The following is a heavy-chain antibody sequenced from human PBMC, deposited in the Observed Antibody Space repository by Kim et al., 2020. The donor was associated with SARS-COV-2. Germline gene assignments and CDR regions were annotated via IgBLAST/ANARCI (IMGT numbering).Heavy chain of an antibody. CDR1: GFTFSSYG. D-gene: IGHD5-18*01. CDR2: IWYDGSNK. V-gene: IGHV3-33*01. Sequence: GGSLRLSCAASGFTFSSYGMHWVRQAPGKGLEWVAVIWYDGSNKYCADSVKGRFTISRDNSKNTLYLQMNSLRAEDTAVYYCARDGFFNSGYSYGSNYYYYGMDVWGQGTTVTVSS. J-gene: IGHJ6*02. CDR3: ARDGFFNSGYSYGSNYYYYGMDV.